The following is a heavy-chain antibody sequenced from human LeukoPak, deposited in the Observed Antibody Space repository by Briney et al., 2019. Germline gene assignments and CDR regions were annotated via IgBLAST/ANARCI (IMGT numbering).Heavy chain of an antibody. Sequence: GGSLRLSCAASGFTFSSYAMSWVRQAPGKGLEWVSAISGSGGSTYYADSVKGRFTISRDNSKNTLYLQMNSLRAEDTAVYYCAKGASSGWDKYGYWYFDLWGRGTLVTVSS. CDR2: ISGSGGST. CDR1: GFTFSSYA. D-gene: IGHD6-19*01. CDR3: AKGASSGWDKYGYWYFDL. V-gene: IGHV3-23*01. J-gene: IGHJ2*01.